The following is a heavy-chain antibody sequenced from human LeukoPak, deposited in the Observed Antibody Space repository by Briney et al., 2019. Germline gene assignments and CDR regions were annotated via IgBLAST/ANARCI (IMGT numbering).Heavy chain of an antibody. CDR3: ARGGIYSFDY. Sequence: YPGGSLRLSCAASGFTLSNYAIHWVRQAPGEGLEWVAVISYDGSNKYYADSVKGRFTISRDNSKNTLYLQMISLRAEDTAVYYCARGGIYSFDYWGQGTLVTVSS. CDR2: ISYDGSNK. V-gene: IGHV3-30*04. CDR1: GFTLSNYA. J-gene: IGHJ4*02. D-gene: IGHD2-21*01.